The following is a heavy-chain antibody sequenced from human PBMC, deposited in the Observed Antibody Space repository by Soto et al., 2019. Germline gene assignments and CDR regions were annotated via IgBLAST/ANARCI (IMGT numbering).Heavy chain of an antibody. Sequence: PGGSLRLSCAASGFTFSDYYMSWIRQAPGKGLEWVSYISSSSSTIYYADSVKGRFTISRDNAKNSLYLQMNSLRDEDTAVYYCARDLRITMIVVVSYDAFDIWGQGTMVTVSS. J-gene: IGHJ3*02. V-gene: IGHV3-11*04. D-gene: IGHD3-22*01. CDR3: ARDLRITMIVVVSYDAFDI. CDR2: ISSSSSTI. CDR1: GFTFSDYY.